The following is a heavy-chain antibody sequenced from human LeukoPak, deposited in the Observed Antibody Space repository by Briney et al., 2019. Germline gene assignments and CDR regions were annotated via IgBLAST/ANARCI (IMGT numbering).Heavy chain of an antibody. CDR1: GFSFSSYE. J-gene: IGHJ4*02. Sequence: PGGSLRLSCVASGFSFSSYEMNWVRQAPGKGLEWVSFISTSGSTIYYADSVKGRFTISRDNAKNSLWLQMNSLRAEDTAVYYCARDGEYTSNDLDYWGQGTLVTVSS. CDR2: ISTSGSTI. CDR3: ARDGEYTSNDLDY. D-gene: IGHD3-10*01. V-gene: IGHV3-48*03.